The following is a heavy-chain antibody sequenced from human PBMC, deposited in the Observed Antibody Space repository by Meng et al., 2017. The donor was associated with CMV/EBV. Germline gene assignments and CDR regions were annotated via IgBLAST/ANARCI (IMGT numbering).Heavy chain of an antibody. CDR2: IYWNDDK. CDR1: GFSLSTSGVG. D-gene: IGHD6-13*01. CDR3: AHGGAAADR. V-gene: IGHV2-5*01. Sequence: LTCPFSGFSLSTSGVGVGWIRQPPGKALEWLALIYWNDDKRYSPSLKSRLTITKDTSKNQVVLTMTNMDPVDTATYYCAHGGAAADRWGQGTLVTVSS. J-gene: IGHJ4*02.